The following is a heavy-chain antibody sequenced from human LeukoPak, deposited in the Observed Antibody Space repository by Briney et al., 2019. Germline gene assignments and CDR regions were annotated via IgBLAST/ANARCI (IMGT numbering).Heavy chain of an antibody. V-gene: IGHV1-18*01. Sequence: GASVKVSCKASGYTFTSYGISWVRQAPGQGLEWMGWISAYNGNTNYAQKLQGRVTMTTDTSTSTAYMELRSLRSDDTAVYYCARDRSDIVVVPDAAHLDYRGTGTPVTVSS. D-gene: IGHD2-2*01. CDR2: ISAYNGNT. J-gene: IGHJ4*02. CDR3: ARDRSDIVVVPDAAHLDY. CDR1: GYTFTSYG.